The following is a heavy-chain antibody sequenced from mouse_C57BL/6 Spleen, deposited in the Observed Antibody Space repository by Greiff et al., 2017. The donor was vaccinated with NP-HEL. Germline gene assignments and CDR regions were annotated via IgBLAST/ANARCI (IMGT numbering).Heavy chain of an antibody. J-gene: IGHJ2*01. V-gene: IGHV1-19*01. Sequence: EVQLQQSGPVLVKPGASVKMSCKASGYTFTDYYMNWVKQSHGKSLEWIGVINPYNGGTSYNQKFKGKATLTVDKSSSTAYMDLNSLTSEDAAVYYCARGDLTTVVSDYWGQGTTLTVSS. CDR3: ARGDLTTVVSDY. CDR2: INPYNGGT. CDR1: GYTFTDYY. D-gene: IGHD1-1*01.